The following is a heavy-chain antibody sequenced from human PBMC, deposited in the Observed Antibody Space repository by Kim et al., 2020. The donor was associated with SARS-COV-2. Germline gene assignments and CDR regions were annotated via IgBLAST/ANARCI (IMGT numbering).Heavy chain of an antibody. D-gene: IGHD2-2*01. V-gene: IGHV4-59*01. Sequence: SETLSLTCTVSGDSISSYSWSWIRQPPGKGLEWIAYTSYSGSTNYNPSLKSRVTISVDTSKNQFSLKLSSVTAEDTAVYYCARDRIGYCSSTSCSLHFDYWGQGTLVTVSS. CDR1: GDSISSYS. CDR3: ARDRIGYCSSTSCSLHFDY. CDR2: TSYSGST. J-gene: IGHJ4*02.